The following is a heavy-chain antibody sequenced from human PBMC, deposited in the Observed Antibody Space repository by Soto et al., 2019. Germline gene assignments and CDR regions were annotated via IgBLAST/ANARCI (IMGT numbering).Heavy chain of an antibody. Sequence: PGGSLGLCCAASGVTCGRYGMDWVRQAPGKGLEWVSGSRSASNGIYYGDCMKGRFTISRGNAKNSLYLEMNSLRAEDTAVYYCARESEAPTSNSDSWGQATLAPVSS. CDR3: ARESEAPTSNSDS. CDR1: GVTCGRYG. V-gene: IGHV3-21*06. D-gene: IGHD1-7*01. CDR2: SRSASNGI. J-gene: IGHJ5*01.